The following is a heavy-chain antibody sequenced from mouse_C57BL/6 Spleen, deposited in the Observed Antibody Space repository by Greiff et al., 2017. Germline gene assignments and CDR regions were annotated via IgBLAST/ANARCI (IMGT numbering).Heavy chain of an antibody. CDR3: AITGLYAMDY. CDR2: IYPGDGDP. V-gene: IGHV1-80*01. J-gene: IGHJ4*01. Sequence: QVQLKQSGAELVKPGASVKISCKASGYAFSSYWMNWVKQRPGKGLEWIGQIYPGDGDPNYNGKFKGRATLTADKSSSTAYMQLSSLPSEDSAVYFCAITGLYAMDYWGPGTTLTVAS. CDR1: GYAFSSYW. D-gene: IGHD4-1*01.